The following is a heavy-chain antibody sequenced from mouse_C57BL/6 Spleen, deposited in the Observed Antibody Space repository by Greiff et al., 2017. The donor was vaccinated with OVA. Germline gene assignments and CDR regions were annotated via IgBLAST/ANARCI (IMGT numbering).Heavy chain of an antibody. CDR3: ARAGYGSSIYYFDY. V-gene: IGHV3-6*01. D-gene: IGHD1-1*01. CDR1: GYSITSGYY. J-gene: IGHJ2*01. Sequence: EVQLQQSGPGLVKPSQSLSLTCSVTGYSITSGYYWNWIRQFPGNKLEWMGYISYDGSNNYNPSLKNRISITRDTSKNQFFLKLNSVTTEDTATYYCARAGYGSSIYYFDYWGQGTTLTVSS. CDR2: ISYDGSN.